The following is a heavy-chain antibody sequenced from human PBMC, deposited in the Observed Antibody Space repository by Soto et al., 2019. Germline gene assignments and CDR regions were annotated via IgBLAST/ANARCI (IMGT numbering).Heavy chain of an antibody. D-gene: IGHD5-12*01. J-gene: IGHJ4*02. CDR1: GDSISAYS. CDR3: AREGNLGRWLQPLDF. CDR2: IHYNGNT. Sequence: SETLSLTCTVAGDSISAYSWSWVRQPPGKGLEWIGNIHYNGNTKYNPSLKSRVSMSVDTSKNQFSLRLISVTAADTAKYFCAREGNLGRWLQPLDFWGQGTLVTVSS. V-gene: IGHV4-59*01.